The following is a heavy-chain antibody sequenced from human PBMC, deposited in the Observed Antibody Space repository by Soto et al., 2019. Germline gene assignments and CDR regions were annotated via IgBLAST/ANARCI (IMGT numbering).Heavy chain of an antibody. CDR3: ARENYDFWSGYYLDY. J-gene: IGHJ4*02. D-gene: IGHD3-3*01. CDR1: GITFSTYR. Sequence: GGSLRLSCVVSGITFSTYRMHWVRQAPGKGLVWVSHIKSDGTVTHYTDSVRGRFIISRDNAKNTLFLQMNSLRAEDTSVYYCARENYDFWSGYYLDYWGQGTLVTVSS. V-gene: IGHV3-74*01. CDR2: IKSDGTVT.